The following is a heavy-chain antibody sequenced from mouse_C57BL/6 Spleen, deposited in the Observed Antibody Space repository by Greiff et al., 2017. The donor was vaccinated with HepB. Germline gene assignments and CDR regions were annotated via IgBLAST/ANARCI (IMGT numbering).Heavy chain of an antibody. J-gene: IGHJ2*01. CDR2: INPSSGYT. D-gene: IGHD1-1*01. CDR1: GYTFTSYT. Sequence: QVQLQQSGAELARPGASVKMSCKASGYTFTSYTMHWVKQRPGQGLEWIGYINPSSGYTKYNQKFKDKATLTADKSSSTAYMQLSSLTSEDSAVYYCARGGTTVLDYWGQGTTLTVSS. V-gene: IGHV1-4*01. CDR3: ARGGTTVLDY.